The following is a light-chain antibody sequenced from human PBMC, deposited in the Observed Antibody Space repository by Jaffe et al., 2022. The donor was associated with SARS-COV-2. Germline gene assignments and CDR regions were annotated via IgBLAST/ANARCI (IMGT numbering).Light chain of an antibody. CDR2: GAS. Sequence: EIVLTQSPGTLSLSPGERATLSCRASQSVSNSYLAWYQQKPGQAPRLLIYGASSRATGIPDRFSGSESGTDFTLTISRLEPEDFAVFYCQQYGSSPLTFGGGTKLEIK. CDR3: QQYGSSPLT. V-gene: IGKV3-20*01. CDR1: QSVSNSY. J-gene: IGKJ4*01.